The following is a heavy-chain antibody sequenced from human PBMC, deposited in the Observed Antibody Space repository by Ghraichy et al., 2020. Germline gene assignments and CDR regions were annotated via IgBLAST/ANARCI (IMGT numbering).Heavy chain of an antibody. CDR2: INHSGST. CDR3: ESPPTYSGSYCGS. Sequence: SETLSLTCAVYGGSFSGYYWSWIRQPPGKGLEWIGEINHSGSTNYNPSLTSRVTISVDTSKNQFSLKLSSVTAADTAVYYCESPPTYSGSYCGSWGQGTLVTVSS. D-gene: IGHD1-26*01. V-gene: IGHV4-34*01. J-gene: IGHJ1*01. CDR1: GGSFSGYY.